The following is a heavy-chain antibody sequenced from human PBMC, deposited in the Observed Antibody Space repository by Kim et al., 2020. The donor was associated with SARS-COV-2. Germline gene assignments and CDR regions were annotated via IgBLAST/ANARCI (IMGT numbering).Heavy chain of an antibody. CDR2: INTNTGNP. V-gene: IGHV7-4-1*02. CDR1: GYTFTSYA. J-gene: IGHJ5*02. D-gene: IGHD3-3*01. CDR3: ARDVAMFGVVRAWFDP. Sequence: ASVKVSCKASGYTFTSYAMNWVRQAPGQGLEWMGCINTNTGNPTYAQGFTGRFVFSLDTSVSTAYLQISSLKAEDTAVYYCARDVAMFGVVRAWFDPWGQGTLVTVSS.